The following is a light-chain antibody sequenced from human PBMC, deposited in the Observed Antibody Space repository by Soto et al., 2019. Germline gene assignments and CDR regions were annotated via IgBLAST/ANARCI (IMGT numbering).Light chain of an antibody. J-gene: IGLJ3*02. CDR3: SSFTDTGTVM. CDR1: SSDVGAYHS. CDR2: DVS. V-gene: IGLV2-14*03. Sequence: QSALTQPASVSGSPGQSFTISCTGTSSDVGAYHSVSWYQQHPGKAPKLIIFDVSNPPSGVSDRFSGSKSGNTASLTISGLQAEDEADYYCSSFTDTGTVMFGGGTKLTVL.